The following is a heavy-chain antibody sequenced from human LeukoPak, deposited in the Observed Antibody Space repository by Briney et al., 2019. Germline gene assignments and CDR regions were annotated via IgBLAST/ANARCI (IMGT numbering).Heavy chain of an antibody. D-gene: IGHD3-3*01. CDR1: GFTFSSYV. V-gene: IGHV3-30*18. CDR3: ANSREVPQGPSYYDFWSGYPDY. J-gene: IGHJ4*02. Sequence: PGGSLRLSCAASGFTFSSYVMHWVRQAPGKGLEWVAVISYDGSNKYYAHSVKGRFTISRDNSKNTLYLQMNSLRAEDTGVYYCANSREVPQGPSYYDFWSGYPDYWGQGTLVTVSS. CDR2: ISYDGSNK.